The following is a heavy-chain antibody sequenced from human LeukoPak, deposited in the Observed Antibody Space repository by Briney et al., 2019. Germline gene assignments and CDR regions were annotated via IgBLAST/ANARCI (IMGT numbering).Heavy chain of an antibody. Sequence: GASVKVSCKASGYTFTSYGISWVRQAPGQGLEWMGWISAYNGNTNYAQKLQGRVTMTTDTSTSTAYMELRSLRSDDTAVYYCARRGGDRYCSSTSCSYHYYYGMDVWGQGTTVTVSS. CDR1: GYTFTSYG. V-gene: IGHV1-18*01. D-gene: IGHD2-2*01. CDR2: ISAYNGNT. J-gene: IGHJ6*02. CDR3: ARRGGDRYCSSTSCSYHYYYGMDV.